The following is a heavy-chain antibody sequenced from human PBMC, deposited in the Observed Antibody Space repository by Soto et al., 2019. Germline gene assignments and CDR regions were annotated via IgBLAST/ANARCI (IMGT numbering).Heavy chain of an antibody. J-gene: IGHJ6*03. Sequence: QVQLVQSGAEVKKPGSSVKVSCKASGGTFSSYTISWVRQAPGQGLEWMGRIIPILGIANYAQKFQGRVTITAAKTTSTAYMELSSLRSEDTAVYYCARNQLPSHNYYYYYMDVWGKGTTVTVSS. CDR2: IIPILGIA. CDR1: GGTFSSYT. CDR3: ARNQLPSHNYYYYYMDV. D-gene: IGHD2-2*01. V-gene: IGHV1-69*02.